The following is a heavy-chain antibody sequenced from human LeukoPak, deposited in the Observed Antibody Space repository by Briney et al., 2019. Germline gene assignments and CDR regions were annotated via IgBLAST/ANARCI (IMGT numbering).Heavy chain of an antibody. CDR1: GFSVSSNY. D-gene: IGHD2-15*01. V-gene: IGHV3-53*01. Sequence: PGGSLRLSCAASGFSVSSNYMSWVRQAPGKGLEWVSVIYSGGSTYYADSVKGRFTISRDNAKNSLYLQMNSLRAEDTAVYYCASHPIVVVVAAEGGYYGMDVWGQGTTVTVSS. J-gene: IGHJ6*02. CDR2: IYSGGST. CDR3: ASHPIVVVVAAEGGYYGMDV.